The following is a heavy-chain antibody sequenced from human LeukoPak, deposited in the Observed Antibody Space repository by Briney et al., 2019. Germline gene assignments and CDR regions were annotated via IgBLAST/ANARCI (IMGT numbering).Heavy chain of an antibody. V-gene: IGHV3-21*01. J-gene: IGHJ4*02. CDR2: ISSSSSYI. CDR1: GFTFDDYA. D-gene: IGHD6-13*01. Sequence: GGSLRLSCAASGFTFDDYAMHWVRQAPGKGLEWVSSISSSSSYITYADSVKGRFTISRDNAKNSLYLQMHSLRAEDTAVYYCARDSQAVGTDFDYWGQGTLVTVSS. CDR3: ARDSQAVGTDFDY.